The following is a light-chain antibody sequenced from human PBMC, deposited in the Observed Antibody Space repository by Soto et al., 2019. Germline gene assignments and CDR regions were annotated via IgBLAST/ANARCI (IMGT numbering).Light chain of an antibody. Sequence: QSVLAQPASVSVSPGQSITISCTGTSSDVGRYNYVSWYQQHPGKAPKLLIYEVANRPSGVSNRFSGSKSGNTASLTISGLQAEDEADYYCSSYTSSNTPYVFGSGTKVTVL. CDR1: SSDVGRYNY. V-gene: IGLV2-14*01. CDR3: SSYTSSNTPYV. J-gene: IGLJ1*01. CDR2: EVA.